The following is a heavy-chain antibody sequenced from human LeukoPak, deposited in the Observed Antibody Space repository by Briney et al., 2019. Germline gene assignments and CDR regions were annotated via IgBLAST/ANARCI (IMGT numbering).Heavy chain of an antibody. CDR1: GFTVSSNY. Sequence: GGSLRLSCAASGFTVSSNYMSWVRQAPGKGLEWVSVIYSGGSTYYADSVKGRFTISRDNSKNTLYLQMNSLRAEDTAVYYCARGLPSQYYYDSSGYYDGFDYWGQGTLVTVSS. J-gene: IGHJ4*02. CDR2: IYSGGST. V-gene: IGHV3-66*01. CDR3: ARGLPSQYYYDSSGYYDGFDY. D-gene: IGHD3-22*01.